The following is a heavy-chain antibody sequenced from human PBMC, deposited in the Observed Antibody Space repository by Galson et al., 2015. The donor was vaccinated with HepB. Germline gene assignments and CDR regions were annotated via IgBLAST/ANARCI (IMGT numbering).Heavy chain of an antibody. V-gene: IGHV5-51*03. D-gene: IGHD3-3*01. CDR2: IYPSDSET. CDR3: ARSMATSSYDGGTCHFYCMDV. Sequence: QSGAEVKKPGESLKISCQASGYTFAYYWIVWMRQVPGEGLEWMGSIYPSDSETRYSPSFQGHVTISVDRSVNSADLQWSSLKASDTAMYYCARSMATSSYDGGTCHFYCMDVCGKGPPVTVSS. J-gene: IGHJ6*03. CDR1: GYTFAYYW.